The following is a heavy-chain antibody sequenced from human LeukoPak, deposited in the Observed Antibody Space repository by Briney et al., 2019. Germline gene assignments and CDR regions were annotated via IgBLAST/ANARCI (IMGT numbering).Heavy chain of an antibody. D-gene: IGHD3-10*01. J-gene: IGHJ5*02. V-gene: IGHV1-8*01. CDR3: VRDGEGVAISVNYWFDP. CDR2: MNPITGNT. Sequence: ASVKVSCRASGFIFTSYDINWVRQATGQGLEWMGWMNPITGNTGYARQFQGRITMTRDTSTSTAYMELTSLRSEDTAAYYCVRDGEGVAISVNYWFDPWGQGTLVTVSS. CDR1: GFIFTSYD.